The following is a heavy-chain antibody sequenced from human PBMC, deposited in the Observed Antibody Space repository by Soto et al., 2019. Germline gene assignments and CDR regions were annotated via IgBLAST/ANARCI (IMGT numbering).Heavy chain of an antibody. D-gene: IGHD3-3*01. V-gene: IGHV1-8*01. J-gene: IGHJ6*02. CDR3: ARGWQDYDFWSGYSHPYGMDV. CDR1: GYTFTSYD. Sequence: QVQLVQSGAEVKKPGASVKVSCKASGYTFTSYDINWVRQATGQGLEWMGWMNPNSGNTGYAQKFQGRVTMTRNTSISTAYKELSSLRSEDTAVYYCARGWQDYDFWSGYSHPYGMDVWGQGTTVTVSS. CDR2: MNPNSGNT.